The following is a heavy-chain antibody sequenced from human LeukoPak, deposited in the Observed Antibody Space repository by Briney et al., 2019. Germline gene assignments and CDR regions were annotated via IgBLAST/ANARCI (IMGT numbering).Heavy chain of an antibody. V-gene: IGHV3-74*01. Sequence: GGPLRLSCAASGFTFSSYWMHWVRQAPGKGLVWVSRINSDGSSTSYADSVRGRFTISRDSAKNTLYLQMNSLRAEDTAVYYCARGGEYSSGWYGFWGQGTLVTVSS. D-gene: IGHD6-19*01. CDR2: INSDGSST. J-gene: IGHJ4*02. CDR1: GFTFSSYW. CDR3: ARGGEYSSGWYGF.